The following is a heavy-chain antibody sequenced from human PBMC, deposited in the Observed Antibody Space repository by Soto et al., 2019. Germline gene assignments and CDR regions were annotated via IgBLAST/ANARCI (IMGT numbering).Heavy chain of an antibody. CDR2: ITHDGSSA. V-gene: IGHV3-74*01. CDR3: ADLFAGFDI. D-gene: IGHD3-10*02. Sequence: EVQVVESGGDLVQPGGSLRLSCVGSGFTFSSHWMHWVRQAPGKGLVWVAHITHDGSSATYADSVKGRITISRDNAKNTLYLQMNTLRFEDTAVYYCADLFAGFDIWGQGTMVTVSS. CDR1: GFTFSSHW. J-gene: IGHJ3*02.